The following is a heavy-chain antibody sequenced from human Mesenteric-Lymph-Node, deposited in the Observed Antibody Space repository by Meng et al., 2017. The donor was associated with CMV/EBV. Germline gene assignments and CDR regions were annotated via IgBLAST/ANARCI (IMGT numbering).Heavy chain of an antibody. CDR2: IKSRSDGGTT. CDR1: GFVFSNAW. Sequence: GESLKISCAASGFVFSNAWMTWVRQAPGKGLEWVGHIKSRSDGGTTDYAATVKGRFTISRDNSKNTLYLQMNSLRAEDTAVYYCAKDLVTWYSYGYCFDYWGQGTLVTVSS. D-gene: IGHD5-18*01. J-gene: IGHJ4*02. CDR3: AKDLVTWYSYGYCFDY. V-gene: IGHV3-15*01.